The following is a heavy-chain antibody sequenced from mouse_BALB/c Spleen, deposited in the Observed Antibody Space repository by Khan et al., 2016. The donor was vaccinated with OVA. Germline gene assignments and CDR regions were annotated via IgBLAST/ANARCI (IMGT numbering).Heavy chain of an antibody. V-gene: IGHV2-6-1*01. CDR3: ARQPYYHYYIMDY. CDR2: IWSDGST. J-gene: IGHJ4*01. CDR1: GFSLTNYG. Sequence: QMQLEESGPGLVAPSQSLSITCTTSGFSLTNYGVHWVRQPPGKGLEWLVVIWSDGSTTYYSTLKSRLSISKDNSKSQVFLKMNSLQTDDTAMYYCARQPYYHYYIMDYWGQGISVTVSS. D-gene: IGHD2-10*01.